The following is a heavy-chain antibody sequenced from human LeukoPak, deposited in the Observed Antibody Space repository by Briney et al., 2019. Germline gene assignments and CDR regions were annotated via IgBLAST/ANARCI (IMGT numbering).Heavy chain of an antibody. CDR2: ISGSGGST. Sequence: GGSLRLSCAASGFTFSSYAMSWVRQAPGKGLEWVSAISGSGGSTYYADSVKGRFTISRDNSKNTLYLQMNSLRAEDTAVYYCARDIGISNSWPYFDFWGQGTLVTVSS. D-gene: IGHD6-13*01. J-gene: IGHJ4*02. V-gene: IGHV3-23*01. CDR1: GFTFSSYA. CDR3: ARDIGISNSWPYFDF.